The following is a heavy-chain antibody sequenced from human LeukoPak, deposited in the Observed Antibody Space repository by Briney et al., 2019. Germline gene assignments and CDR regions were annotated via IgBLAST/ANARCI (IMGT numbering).Heavy chain of an antibody. D-gene: IGHD2-15*01. J-gene: IGHJ4*02. CDR1: GGSITSSSYY. Sequence: SETLSLTCTVSGGSITSSSYYWGWIRQPPGKGLEWIGTIFYSGSTYYGPSLKSRVTMSVATSKNQFSLQVTSMTAADTAVYYCARRYCGGGSCPFDYWGQGILVTVSS. CDR2: IFYSGST. V-gene: IGHV4-39*01. CDR3: ARRYCGGGSCPFDY.